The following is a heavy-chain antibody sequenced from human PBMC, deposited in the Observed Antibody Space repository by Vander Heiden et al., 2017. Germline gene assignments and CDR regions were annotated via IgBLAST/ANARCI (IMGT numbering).Heavy chain of an antibody. V-gene: IGHV6-1*01. CDR1: GDSVPSESGA. J-gene: IGHJ4*02. CDR2: TYYRSKWYI. Sequence: QVPLQQSGPGLAKPTQTLALTCGIYGDSVPSESGAWTWFRQSPSRGLDWLGRTYYRSKWYIEYEVDVKGRITINADTSSNQFSLQLDSVTPEDTAIYYCASGRHATGWGCWGQGTLVTVSS. CDR3: ASGRHATGWGC. D-gene: IGHD6-19*01.